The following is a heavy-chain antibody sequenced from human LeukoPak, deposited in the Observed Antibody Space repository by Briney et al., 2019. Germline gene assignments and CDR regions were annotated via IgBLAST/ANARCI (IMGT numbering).Heavy chain of an antibody. CDR3: AREVGATIGLVHAFDI. Sequence: SYDGSNKYYADSVKGRFTISRDNSKNTLYLQMNSLRAEDTAVYYCAREVGATIGLVHAFDIWGQGTMVTVSS. CDR2: SYDGSNK. V-gene: IGHV3-30-3*01. D-gene: IGHD1-26*01. J-gene: IGHJ3*02.